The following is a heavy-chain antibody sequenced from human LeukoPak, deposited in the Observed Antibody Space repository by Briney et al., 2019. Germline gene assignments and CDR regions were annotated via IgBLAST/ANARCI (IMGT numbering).Heavy chain of an antibody. J-gene: IGHJ5*02. D-gene: IGHD6-13*01. CDR2: IYPGDSDT. CDR1: GYSFTSYW. Sequence: GESLKISFEGSGYSFTSYWIGWVRQMPGKGLEWMGIIYPGDSDTRYSPSFQGQVTISADKSISTAYLQWSSLKASDTAMYYCARQDGVAAVGNWFDPWGQGTLVTVSS. V-gene: IGHV5-51*01. CDR3: ARQDGVAAVGNWFDP.